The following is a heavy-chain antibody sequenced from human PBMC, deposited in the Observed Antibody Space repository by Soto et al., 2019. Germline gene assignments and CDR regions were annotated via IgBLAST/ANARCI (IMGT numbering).Heavy chain of an antibody. J-gene: IGHJ6*02. Sequence: GGSVQVSCKASGFTFTSSAVQWVRQARGQRLEWIGWIVVGSGNTNYAQKFQERVTITRDMSTSTAYMELSSLRSEDTAVYYCAAEGAAALYYYYGMDVWGQGTTVTVSS. CDR3: AAEGAAALYYYYGMDV. CDR2: IVVGSGNT. V-gene: IGHV1-58*01. CDR1: GFTFTSSA. D-gene: IGHD6-13*01.